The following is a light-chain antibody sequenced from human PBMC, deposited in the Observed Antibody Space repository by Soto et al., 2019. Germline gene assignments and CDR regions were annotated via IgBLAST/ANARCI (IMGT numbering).Light chain of an antibody. V-gene: IGKV1-39*01. CDR3: QQSYTTLWT. CDR2: AAS. CDR1: QSISSY. J-gene: IGKJ1*01. Sequence: DIQMTQSPSSLSASVGDRVTITCRASQSISSYLNWYQQKPGKAPNLLIYAASSLQSGVPSRFSGSGSGTDFTLTISSLQPDDFATYYCQQSYTTLWTFGQGTKVEIK.